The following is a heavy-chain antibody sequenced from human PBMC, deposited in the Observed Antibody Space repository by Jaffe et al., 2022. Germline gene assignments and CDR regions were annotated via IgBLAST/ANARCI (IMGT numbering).Heavy chain of an antibody. CDR1: GFTFDDYA. Sequence: EVQLVESGGGLVQPGRSLRLSCAASGFTFDDYAMHWVRQAPGKGLEWVSGISWNSGSIGYADSVKGRFTISRDNAKNSLYLQMNSLRAEDTALYYCAKDSSGWPGHAFDIWGQGTMVTVSS. D-gene: IGHD6-19*01. CDR2: ISWNSGSI. CDR3: AKDSSGWPGHAFDI. V-gene: IGHV3-9*01. J-gene: IGHJ3*02.